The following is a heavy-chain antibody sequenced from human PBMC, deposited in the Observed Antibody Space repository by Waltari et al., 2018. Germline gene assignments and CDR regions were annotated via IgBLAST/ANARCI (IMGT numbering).Heavy chain of an antibody. CDR2: TNPKGGTK. J-gene: IGHJ4*02. V-gene: IGHV1-2*06. CDR3: ARGGGGATTFGVAE. CDR1: GYTFTDFF. D-gene: IGHD3-3*01. Sequence: QVLLVQSGAEVKKSGASVKVSCKASGYTFTDFFIHWVRQAPGQGLEWMGRTNPKGGTKRSDQGFPGRVPMTGDSSITTAHMELPGLRSDETAIYYWARGGGGATTFGVAEWGQGSLVTVSS.